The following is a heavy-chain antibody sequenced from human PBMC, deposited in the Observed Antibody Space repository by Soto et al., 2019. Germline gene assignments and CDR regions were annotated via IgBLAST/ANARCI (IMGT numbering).Heavy chain of an antibody. V-gene: IGHV3-23*01. CDR3: AKEVFLSYYFDY. Sequence: GGSLRLSCAASGFTFSNAWINWVRQAPGKGLEWVSGIFACCCRTYYAASVRGRFTFSRDNSKNTLFLQMNSLRSEDTAVYYCAKEVFLSYYFDYWGQGTLVTVSS. CDR2: IFACCCRT. J-gene: IGHJ4*02. CDR1: GFTFSNAW.